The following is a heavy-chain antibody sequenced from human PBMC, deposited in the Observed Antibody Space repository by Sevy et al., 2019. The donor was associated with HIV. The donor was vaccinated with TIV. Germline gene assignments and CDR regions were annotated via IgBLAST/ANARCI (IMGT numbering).Heavy chain of an antibody. D-gene: IGHD5-18*01. CDR3: ARVRYNYGQHYLDY. CDR1: GFTFSDYY. Sequence: GGSLRLSCTASGFTFSDYYMSWIRQAPGKGLEWVSDISTSSNYINYADSVKGRFTISRHNAKNSLDLQMNSLRAEDTAVFFCARVRYNYGQHYLDYWVQGTLVTVSS. CDR2: ISTSSNYI. V-gene: IGHV3-11*06. J-gene: IGHJ4*02.